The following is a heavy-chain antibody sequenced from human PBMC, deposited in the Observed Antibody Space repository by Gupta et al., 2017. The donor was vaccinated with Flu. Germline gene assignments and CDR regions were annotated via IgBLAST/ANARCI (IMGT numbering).Heavy chain of an antibody. V-gene: IGHV1-2*04. CDR2: INPNSGGT. Sequence: QVQLVQSGAEVKKPGASVKVSCKASGYTFTGYYMHWVRQAPGQGLEWMGWINPNSGGTNYAQKFQGWVTMTRDTSISTAYMELSRLRSDDTAVYYCARESSLQHYYGSGSYYISAYGMDVWGQGTTVTVSS. J-gene: IGHJ6*02. D-gene: IGHD3-10*01. CDR3: ARESSLQHYYGSGSYYISAYGMDV. CDR1: GYTFTGYY.